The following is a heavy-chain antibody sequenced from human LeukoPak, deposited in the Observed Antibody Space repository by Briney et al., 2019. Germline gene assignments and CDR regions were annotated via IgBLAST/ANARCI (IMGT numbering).Heavy chain of an antibody. CDR2: INHSGST. D-gene: IGHD2-2*01. CDR3: ARVFVKGYCSSTSCYSLKPLDC. J-gene: IGHJ4*02. CDR1: GGSSSGYY. Sequence: SETLSLTCAVYGGSSSGYYWSWIRQPPGKGLEWIGEINHSGSTNYNPSLKSRVTISVDTSENQFSLKLSSVTAADTAVYYCARVFVKGYCSSTSCYSLKPLDCWGQGTLVTVSS. V-gene: IGHV4-34*01.